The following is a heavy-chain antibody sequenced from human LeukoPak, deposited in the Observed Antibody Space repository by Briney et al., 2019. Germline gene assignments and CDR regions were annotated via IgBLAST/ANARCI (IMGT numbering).Heavy chain of an antibody. CDR1: GSTFSRYW. V-gene: IGHV3-7*01. Sequence: GGSLRLSCAASGSTFSRYWMSWVRQAPGEGLEWVANIKQDGSEKYYADSVKGRFTISRDNAKNSLYVQVNSLRAEDTAVYYCARGGSRLLTSYIFDYWGQGTLVTVSS. CDR2: IKQDGSEK. CDR3: ARGGSRLLTSYIFDY. J-gene: IGHJ4*02. D-gene: IGHD3-16*01.